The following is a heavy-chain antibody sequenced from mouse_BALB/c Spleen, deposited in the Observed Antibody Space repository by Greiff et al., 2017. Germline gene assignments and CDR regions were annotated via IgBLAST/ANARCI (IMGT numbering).Heavy chain of an antibody. CDR2: IRLKSNNYAT. CDR3: TRGNYYFDY. D-gene: IGHD2-1*01. CDR1: GFTFSNYW. Sequence: DVMLVESGGGLVQPGGSMKLSCVASGFTFSNYWMNWVRQSPEKGLEWVAEIRLKSNNYATHYAESVKGRFTISRDDSKSSVYLQMNNLRAEDTGIYYCTRGNYYFDYWGQGTTLTVSS. J-gene: IGHJ2*01. V-gene: IGHV6-6*02.